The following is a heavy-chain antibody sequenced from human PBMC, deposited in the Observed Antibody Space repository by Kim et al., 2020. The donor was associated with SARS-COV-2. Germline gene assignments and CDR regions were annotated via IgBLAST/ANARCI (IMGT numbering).Heavy chain of an antibody. J-gene: IGHJ4*02. D-gene: IGHD5-12*01. CDR3: ARKGDGYKSPFDY. V-gene: IGHV4-59*01. Sequence: YNPPHKSRVTISVDTSKNQFSLKLSSVTAADTAVYYCARKGDGYKSPFDYWGQGTLVTVSS.